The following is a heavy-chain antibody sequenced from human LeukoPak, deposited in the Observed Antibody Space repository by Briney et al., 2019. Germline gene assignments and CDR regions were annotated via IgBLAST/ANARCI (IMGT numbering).Heavy chain of an antibody. CDR3: AGETFYYGSGSSTMDV. V-gene: IGHV3-21*01. CDR1: GFTFSSHS. D-gene: IGHD3-10*01. J-gene: IGHJ6*04. CDR2: ISSSSSHI. Sequence: GGSLRLSCAASGFTFSSHSMNWVRQAPGKGLEWVSSISSSSSHIYYADSVRGRFTISRDNAKNSLFLQMNRLRAEDTAVYYCAGETFYYGSGSSTMDVWGKGTTVTVSS.